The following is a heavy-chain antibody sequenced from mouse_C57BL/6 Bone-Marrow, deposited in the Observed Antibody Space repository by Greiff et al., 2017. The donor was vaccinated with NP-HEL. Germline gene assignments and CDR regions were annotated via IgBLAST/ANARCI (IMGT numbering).Heavy chain of an antibody. CDR1: GYTFTSYW. J-gene: IGHJ4*01. D-gene: IGHD3-2*02. V-gene: IGHV1-64*01. CDR3: ARQLRLPPYAMDY. Sequence: QVQLQQPGAELVKPGASVKLSCKASGYTFTSYWMHWVKQRPGQGLEWIGMIHPNSGSTNYNEKFKSKATLTVDKSSSTAYMQLSSLTSEDSAVYYCARQLRLPPYAMDYWGQGTSVTVSS. CDR2: IHPNSGST.